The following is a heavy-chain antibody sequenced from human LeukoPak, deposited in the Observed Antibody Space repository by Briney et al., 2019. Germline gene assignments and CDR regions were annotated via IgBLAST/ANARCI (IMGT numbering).Heavy chain of an antibody. CDR2: IKPEGKEK. Sequence: GGSLRLSCAASGFTFSSYWMSWVRQAPGKGLEWVANIKPEGKEKFYVDSVKGRFTISRENANNSVFLQMNSLTAEDTAVYYCARDGIDYWGQGTLVTVSS. CDR1: GFTFSSYW. D-gene: IGHD1-26*01. V-gene: IGHV3-7*04. J-gene: IGHJ4*02. CDR3: ARDGIDY.